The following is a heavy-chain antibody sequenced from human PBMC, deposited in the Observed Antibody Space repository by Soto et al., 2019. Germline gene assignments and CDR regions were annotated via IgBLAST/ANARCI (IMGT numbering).Heavy chain of an antibody. Sequence: PSQTLSLTCTVSGGSLSMGDYYWSWIRQPPGKGLEWIGYIYYSGSTYYNPSLKSRVTISVDTSKNQFSLKLSSVTAADTAVYYCARGDYGGNYDYWGQGTLVTVSS. CDR2: IYYSGST. D-gene: IGHD4-17*01. CDR1: GGSLSMGDYY. J-gene: IGHJ4*02. CDR3: ARGDYGGNYDY. V-gene: IGHV4-30-4*01.